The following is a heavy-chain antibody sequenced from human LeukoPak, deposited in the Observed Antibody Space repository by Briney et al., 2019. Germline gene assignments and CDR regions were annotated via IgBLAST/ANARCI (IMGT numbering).Heavy chain of an antibody. D-gene: IGHD2-2*02. CDR3: ARYVVPAAIEAYYYYGMDV. V-gene: IGHV1-69*02. CDR2: IA. J-gene: IGHJ6*02. Sequence: IANYAQKFQGRVTITADKSTSTAYMELSSLRSEDTAVYYCARYVVPAAIEAYYYYGMDVWGQGTTVTVSS.